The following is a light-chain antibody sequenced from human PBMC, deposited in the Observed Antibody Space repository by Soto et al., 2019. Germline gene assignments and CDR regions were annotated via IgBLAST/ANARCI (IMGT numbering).Light chain of an antibody. V-gene: IGKV1-16*01. CDR3: QQYDHYPWT. CDR1: QAINIY. Sequence: DVQMTQSPSSLSASVGDRVTITCRASQAINIYLAWFQQKPGKAPTSLIYAASSLRSGVPSRFSGSGSGTVFTLPISNLQPEDFATYYCQQYDHYPWTFGQGTTVEIK. CDR2: AAS. J-gene: IGKJ1*01.